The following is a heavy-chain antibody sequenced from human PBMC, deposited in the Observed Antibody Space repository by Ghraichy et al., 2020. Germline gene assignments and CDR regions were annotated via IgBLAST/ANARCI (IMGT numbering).Heavy chain of an antibody. V-gene: IGHV1-24*01. J-gene: IGHJ4*02. D-gene: IGHD6-13*01. CDR2: FDPEDGET. CDR1: GYTLTELS. Sequence: ASVKVSCKVSGYTLTELSMHWVRQAPGKGLEWMGGFDPEDGETIYAQKFQGRVTMTEDTSTDTAYMELSSLRSEDTAVYYCASPLRGSSWPLFDYWGQGTLVTVSS. CDR3: ASPLRGSSWPLFDY.